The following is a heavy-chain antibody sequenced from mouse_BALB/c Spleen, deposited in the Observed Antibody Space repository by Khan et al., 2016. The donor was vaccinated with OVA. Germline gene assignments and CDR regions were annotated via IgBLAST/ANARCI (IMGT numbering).Heavy chain of an antibody. Sequence: QVRLQQSGPGLVQPSQSLSITCTVSGFSLTNYGVHWVRQSPGKGLEWLGVIWSGGITDYNATFISSLTISKAISKRQVFFKMNSLQDNDTAIYYCAKNRNGYFVYWGQGTTLTVSS. CDR2: IWSGGIT. CDR3: AKNRNGYFVY. J-gene: IGHJ2*01. V-gene: IGHV2-2*02. CDR1: GFSLTNYG. D-gene: IGHD1-1*02.